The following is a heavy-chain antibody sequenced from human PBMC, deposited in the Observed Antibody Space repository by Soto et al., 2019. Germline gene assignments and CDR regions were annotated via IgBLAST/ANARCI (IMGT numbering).Heavy chain of an antibody. CDR3: ASEYCSGGSCPLYYGMDV. J-gene: IGHJ6*02. CDR2: IYYSGST. D-gene: IGHD2-15*01. Sequence: SETLSLTCSFCSVSIIGNGYYWESIHQPPVKGLEWIGSIYYSGSTYYSPSLKSRVTISVDTSKNQFSLKLSSVTAADTAVYYCASEYCSGGSCPLYYGMDVWGQGTTVT. V-gene: IGHV4-39*01. CDR1: SVSIIGNGYY.